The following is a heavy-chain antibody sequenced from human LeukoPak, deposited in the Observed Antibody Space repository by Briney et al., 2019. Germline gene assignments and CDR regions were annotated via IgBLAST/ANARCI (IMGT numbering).Heavy chain of an antibody. Sequence: PGRSLRLSCAASGFTFSSYAMHWVRQALGKGLEWVAVISYDGSNKYYADSVKGRFTISRDNSKNTLYLQMNSLRAEDTAVYYCARRSGYDYIDYWGQGTLVTVSS. CDR2: ISYDGSNK. J-gene: IGHJ4*02. D-gene: IGHD5-12*01. V-gene: IGHV3-30*04. CDR3: ARRSGYDYIDY. CDR1: GFTFSSYA.